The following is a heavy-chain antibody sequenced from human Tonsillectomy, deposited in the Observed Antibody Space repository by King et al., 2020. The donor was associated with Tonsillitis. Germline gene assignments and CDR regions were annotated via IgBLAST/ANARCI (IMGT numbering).Heavy chain of an antibody. J-gene: IGHJ4*02. V-gene: IGHV3-74*01. CDR2: INSDGSSP. CDR3: ASTVTAGFFDY. Sequence: VQLVESGGDLVQPGGSLRLSCAASGFTFSSYWMHWVRQAPGKGLVWVSRINSDGSSPNYAASVKGRFTISRANAKNTLYLQMNSLRAEDTAVYYCASTVTAGFFDYWGQGTLVPVSS. D-gene: IGHD4-17*01. CDR1: GFTFSSYW.